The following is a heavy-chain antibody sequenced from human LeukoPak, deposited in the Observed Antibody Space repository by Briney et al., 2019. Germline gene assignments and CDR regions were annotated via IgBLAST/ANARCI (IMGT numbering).Heavy chain of an antibody. CDR2: IIGSGVSA. Sequence: GGTLRLSCAASGFTFSNYAMSWVRQVPGKGLEWVSTIIGSGVSAYYADSVNGRFTISRDNSKNTVYLQMSSLGAEDTAVYYCARDQRGYLYYMDVWGKGTTVTISS. J-gene: IGHJ6*03. CDR3: ARDQRGYLYYMDV. D-gene: IGHD1-1*01. CDR1: GFTFSNYA. V-gene: IGHV3-23*01.